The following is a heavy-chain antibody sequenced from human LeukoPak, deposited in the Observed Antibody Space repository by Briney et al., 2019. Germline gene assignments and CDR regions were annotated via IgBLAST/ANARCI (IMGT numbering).Heavy chain of an antibody. Sequence: GASVKVSCKESGYTFSSYYMHWVRQAPGQGLEWMGMINPNGGSTRYAQKSLGRVTMTRDTSTSTVYMELSSLRSEDTAVYYCARSYGDYESWGQGTLVTVSS. J-gene: IGHJ5*02. CDR2: INPNGGST. D-gene: IGHD4-17*01. V-gene: IGHV1-46*01. CDR1: GYTFSSYY. CDR3: ARSYGDYES.